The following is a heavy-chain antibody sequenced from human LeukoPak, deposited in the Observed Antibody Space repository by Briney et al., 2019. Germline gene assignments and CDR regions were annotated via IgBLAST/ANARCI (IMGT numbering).Heavy chain of an antibody. V-gene: IGHV3-11*04. D-gene: IGHD3-10*01. CDR3: AIPPLSGTGSSRPLAGMDV. J-gene: IGHJ6*02. Sequence: GGSLRLSCVASGFTFSEHYMDWVRQSPGQGLEWVSYISHTGSTMSYADSVKGRLTTSRDNARNSLYLQMNSLRAEDTAVYYCAIPPLSGTGSSRPLAGMDVWGQGTTVTVSS. CDR2: ISHTGSTM. CDR1: GFTFSEHY.